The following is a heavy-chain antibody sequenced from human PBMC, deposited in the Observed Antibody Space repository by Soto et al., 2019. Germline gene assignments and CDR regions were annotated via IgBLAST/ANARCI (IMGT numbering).Heavy chain of an antibody. CDR2: INPSGGST. CDR1: GYTFTSYY. CDR3: ASAVPPPTHCGGDCYSAIFDY. V-gene: IGHV1-46*01. J-gene: IGHJ4*02. Sequence: QVQLVQSGAEVKKPGASVKVSCKASGYTFTSYYMHWVRQAPGQGLEWMGIINPSGGSTSYAQKFQGRVTLTRDTSTSTVYMELSSLGSEDTAVYYCASAVPPPTHCGGDCYSAIFDYWGQGTLVTVSS. D-gene: IGHD2-21*02.